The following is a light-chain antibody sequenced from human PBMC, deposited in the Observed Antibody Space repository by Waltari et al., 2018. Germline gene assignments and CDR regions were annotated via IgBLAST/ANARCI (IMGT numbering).Light chain of an antibody. V-gene: IGLV3-21*02. CDR2: EDS. J-gene: IGLJ2*01. CDR3: QVWDSDTDHVV. Sequence: YVLTQPPSVSVAPGQTARLTCGGHHIPRRRVPSNQQKAGQAPVLVIYEDSDRPPGIPERFSGFNSGNTATLTITRVEAGDEADYYCQVWDSDTDHVVFGGGTKLAVL. CDR1: HIPRRR.